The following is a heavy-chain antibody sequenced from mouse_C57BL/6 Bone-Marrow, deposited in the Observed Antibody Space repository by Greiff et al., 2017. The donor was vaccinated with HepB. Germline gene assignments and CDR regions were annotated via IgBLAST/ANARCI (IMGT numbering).Heavy chain of an antibody. CDR2: IYPRSGNT. D-gene: IGHD1-1*01. CDR1: GYTFTSYG. V-gene: IGHV1-81*01. CDR3: ARGSHYYGSSYSFAY. Sequence: QVQLQQSGAELARPGASVKLSCKASGYTFTSYGISWVKQRTGQGLEWIGEIYPRSGNTYYNEKFKGKATLTADKSSSTAYMELRSLTSEDSAVYFCARGSHYYGSSYSFAYWGQGTLVTVSA. J-gene: IGHJ3*01.